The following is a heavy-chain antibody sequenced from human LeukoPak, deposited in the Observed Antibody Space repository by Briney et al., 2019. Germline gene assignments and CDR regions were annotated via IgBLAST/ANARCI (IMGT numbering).Heavy chain of an antibody. CDR2: ISWNSGSV. CDR1: GFTFDDYA. D-gene: IGHD3-22*01. V-gene: IGHV3-9*01. J-gene: IGHJ4*02. CDR3: AKGRSGYLVDY. Sequence: GGSLRLSCAASGFTFDDYAMHWVRQAPGKGLEWVSGISWNSGSVGYADSVKGRFTISRDNAKNSLYLQMNSLRAEDTALYYCAKGRSGYLVDYWGQGTLVTVSS.